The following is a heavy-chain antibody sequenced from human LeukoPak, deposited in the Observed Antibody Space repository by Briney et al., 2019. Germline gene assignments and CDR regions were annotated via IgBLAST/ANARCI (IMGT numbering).Heavy chain of an antibody. CDR1: GGSISGYY. CDR3: ARGGGVSLPFDS. V-gene: IGHV4-4*07. CDR2: ISGSGST. J-gene: IGHJ4*02. Sequence: SETLSLTCTVSGGSISGYYWSWIRLPAGKGLEWVGRISGSGSTNYHPSLQSRVTMSVDTSKNQFSLKLSSVTAADTAMYYCARGGGVSLPFDSGGRGTLVTVSS. D-gene: IGHD2-8*02.